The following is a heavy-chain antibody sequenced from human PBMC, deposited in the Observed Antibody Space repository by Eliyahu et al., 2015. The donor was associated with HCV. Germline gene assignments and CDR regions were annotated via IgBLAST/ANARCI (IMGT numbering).Heavy chain of an antibody. CDR2: ISANNQNT. CDR1: GYTFTTYG. V-gene: IGHV1-18*01. Sequence: QGQLVQSGAEVEKPGASVKVSCKASGYTFTTYGIAWVRQAPGQGPEWMGWISANNQNTFNVQKFQDRVTMTTDTSTSTAYMELRSLRYDDTAVYYCARTSGSNQILRTGGGFDIWGQGTKVTVSS. CDR3: ARTSGSNQILRTGGGFDI. D-gene: IGHD6-13*01. J-gene: IGHJ3*02.